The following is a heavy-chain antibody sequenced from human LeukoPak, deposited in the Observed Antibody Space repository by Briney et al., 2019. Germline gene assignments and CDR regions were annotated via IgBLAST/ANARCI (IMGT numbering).Heavy chain of an antibody. V-gene: IGHV3-66*01. CDR1: GFTVSTNY. J-gene: IGHJ4*02. D-gene: IGHD5-18*01. Sequence: GGSLRLSCAASGFTVSTNYMNWVRQAPGKGLEWVSVVYMGGTTYYADSVKGRFTISRDSTKNTIYLQMNNLRAEDTAVYYCARGLLRDGYTYTYSLDYWGQGALVTVSS. CDR3: ARGLLRDGYTYTYSLDY. CDR2: VYMGGTT.